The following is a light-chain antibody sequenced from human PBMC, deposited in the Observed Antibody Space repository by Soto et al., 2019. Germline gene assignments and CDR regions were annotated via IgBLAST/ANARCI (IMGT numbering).Light chain of an antibody. CDR2: DAS. CDR1: QSVRSNY. V-gene: IGKV3-20*01. J-gene: IGKJ4*01. CDR3: KQYGRSPLT. Sequence: EIVLTQSPDTLSLSPGERATLSCRASQSVRSNYLAWYQQKPGQAPRFLIYDASSRATGIPDRFSGSGSGTDFTLTISRLEPEDFALYYCKQYGRSPLTFGGGTKVEIK.